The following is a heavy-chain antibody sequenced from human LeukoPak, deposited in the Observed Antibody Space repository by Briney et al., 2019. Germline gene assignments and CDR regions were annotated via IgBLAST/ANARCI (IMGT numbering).Heavy chain of an antibody. V-gene: IGHV3-23*01. Sequence: GRSLRLSCAASGFTFSSYAMHWVRQAPGKGLEWVSSIYGNGERTFYADSVKGRFTIFRDNSKNTLYLEMLGLRPEDTAVYYCAKDVVPDSGWDLDYWGQGTLVTVSS. J-gene: IGHJ4*02. CDR2: IYGNGERT. CDR3: AKDVVPDSGWDLDY. CDR1: GFTFSSYA. D-gene: IGHD6-19*01.